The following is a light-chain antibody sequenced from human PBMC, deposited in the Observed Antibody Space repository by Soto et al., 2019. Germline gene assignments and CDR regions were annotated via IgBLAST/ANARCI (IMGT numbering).Light chain of an antibody. J-gene: IGKJ5*01. CDR2: RAS. CDR3: QQGYGTPFT. V-gene: IGKV1-39*01. Sequence: DIQMTQSPSSLAASVGDRVPVACRASRSIHIFVNWYQQKPGGAPKILIYRASTLQTGVPSMSPGSGSGTGFTLSITSLPPEDTETYYCQQGYGTPFTFGQGTRLEIK. CDR1: RSIHIF.